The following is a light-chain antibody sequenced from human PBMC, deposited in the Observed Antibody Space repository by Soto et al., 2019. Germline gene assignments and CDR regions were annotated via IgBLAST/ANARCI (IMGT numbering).Light chain of an antibody. CDR3: AAWDDSLNGRV. CDR1: SSNIGSNP. Sequence: QSVLTQPHSASGTPGQRVTISCSGSSSNIGSNPVNWYQQLPGTAPKLLIFSNNQRPSGVPDRFSGSKSGTSASLAISGLQSEDEADYYCAAWDDSLNGRVFGGGTKLTVL. J-gene: IGLJ2*01. CDR2: SNN. V-gene: IGLV1-44*01.